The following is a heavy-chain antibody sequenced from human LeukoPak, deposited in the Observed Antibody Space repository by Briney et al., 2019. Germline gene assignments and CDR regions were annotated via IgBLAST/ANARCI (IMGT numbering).Heavy chain of an antibody. CDR1: GGSISSYY. V-gene: IGHV4-59*08. CDR3: ARTNRSGYFDY. Sequence: SETLSLTCTVSGGSISSYYWSWIRQPPGKGLEWIGYIYYSGSTNYNPSLKSRVTISVDTSKNQFSLKLSSVTAADTAVYYCARTNRSGYFDYWGQGTLVTVSS. CDR2: IYYSGST. J-gene: IGHJ4*02. D-gene: IGHD1-26*01.